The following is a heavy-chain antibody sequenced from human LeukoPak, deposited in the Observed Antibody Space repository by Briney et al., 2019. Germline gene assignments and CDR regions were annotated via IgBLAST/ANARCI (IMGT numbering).Heavy chain of an antibody. J-gene: IGHJ4*02. CDR2: ISHDGRTK. Sequence: GGSLRLSCVVSGFNFDNFAMHWVRQPLGKGLEWVAVISHDGRTKYYADSMKGRITISRDNSKNTLFLQVNNLRSEDTAVYFCARPSPPGDGYNPPDHWGQGTLVTVSS. V-gene: IGHV3-30*04. CDR3: ARPSPPGDGYNPPDH. D-gene: IGHD5-24*01. CDR1: GFNFDNFA.